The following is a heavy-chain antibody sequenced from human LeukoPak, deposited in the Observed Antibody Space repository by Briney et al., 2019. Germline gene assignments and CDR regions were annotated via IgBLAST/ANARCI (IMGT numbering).Heavy chain of an antibody. CDR1: GYTFTGYY. CDR3: ARGSMGYYYYMDV. V-gene: IGHV1-18*04. CDR2: ISAYNGNT. J-gene: IGHJ6*03. Sequence: ASVKVSCKASGYTFTGYYMHWVRQAPGQGLEWMGWISAYNGNTNYAQKLQGRVTMTTDTSTSTAYMELRSLRSDDTAVYYCARGSMGYYYYMDVWGKGTTVTVSS.